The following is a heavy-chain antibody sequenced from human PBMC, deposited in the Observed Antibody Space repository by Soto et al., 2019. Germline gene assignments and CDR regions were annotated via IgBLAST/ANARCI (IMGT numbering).Heavy chain of an antibody. D-gene: IGHD2-15*01. CDR2: IWYDGSNK. J-gene: IGHJ4*02. Sequence: QVQLVESGGGVVQPGRSLRLSCAASGFTFSSYGMRWVRQAPGKGLEWVAVIWYDGSNKYYADSVKGRFTISRDNSKNTLYLQMNSLRAEDTAVYYCARDTARRKWSYGYFDYWGQGTLVTVSS. V-gene: IGHV3-33*01. CDR3: ARDTARRKWSYGYFDY. CDR1: GFTFSSYG.